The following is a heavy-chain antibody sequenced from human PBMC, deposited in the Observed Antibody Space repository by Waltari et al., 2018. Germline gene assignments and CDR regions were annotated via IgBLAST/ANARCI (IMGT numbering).Heavy chain of an antibody. J-gene: IGHJ4*02. Sequence: QVQVVESGGGVVQPGRSLRLSCAASGFTFSIYAMHWVRQAPGKGLEWVAVISYDGSHKYYADSVKVRFTISRDNSKNTLYLQMNSLRAEDTAVYFCARDSLGSGSIAINYSFDYWGQGTLVTVSS. D-gene: IGHD2-21*01. CDR3: ARDSLGSGSIAINYSFDY. V-gene: IGHV3-30*01. CDR1: GFTFSIYA. CDR2: ISYDGSHK.